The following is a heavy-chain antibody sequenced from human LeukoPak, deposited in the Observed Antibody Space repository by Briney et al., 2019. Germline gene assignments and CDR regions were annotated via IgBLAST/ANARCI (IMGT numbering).Heavy chain of an antibody. CDR1: GGSISSYY. CDR3: ARHLRGEGIDY. Sequence: SETLSLTCTVSGGSISSYYWSWIRQPPGKGLEWIGYIYYSGSTNYNPSLKSRVTISVDSSKNQFSLKLSSVTAADTAVYYCARHLRGEGIDYWGQGTLVTVSS. J-gene: IGHJ4*02. D-gene: IGHD3-16*01. CDR2: IYYSGST. V-gene: IGHV4-59*08.